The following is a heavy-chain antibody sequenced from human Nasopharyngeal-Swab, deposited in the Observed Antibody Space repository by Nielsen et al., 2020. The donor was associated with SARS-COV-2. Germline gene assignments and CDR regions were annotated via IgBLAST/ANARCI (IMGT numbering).Heavy chain of an antibody. CDR3: ARAPTRSRYSSSLGAFDI. CDR1: SGSISSYY. D-gene: IGHD6-13*01. V-gene: IGHV4-59*01. Sequence: SETLSLTCTVSSGSISSYYWSWIRQPPGKGLEWIGYIYYSGSTNYNPSLKSRVTISVDTSKNQFSLKLSSVTAADTAVYYCARAPTRSRYSSSLGAFDIWGQGTMVTVSS. CDR2: IYYSGST. J-gene: IGHJ3*02.